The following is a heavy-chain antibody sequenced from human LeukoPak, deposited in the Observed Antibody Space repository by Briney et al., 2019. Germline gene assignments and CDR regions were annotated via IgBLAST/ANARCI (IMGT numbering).Heavy chain of an antibody. Sequence: GGSLRLSCAASGFTFSSYAMHWVRQAPGKWLEWVAVISYDGSNKYYADSVKGRFTISRDNSKNTLYLQMNSLRAEDTAVYYCARDYGIAVAGTTRWFDPWGQGTLVTVSS. V-gene: IGHV3-30*04. J-gene: IGHJ5*02. D-gene: IGHD6-19*01. CDR3: ARDYGIAVAGTTRWFDP. CDR1: GFTFSSYA. CDR2: ISYDGSNK.